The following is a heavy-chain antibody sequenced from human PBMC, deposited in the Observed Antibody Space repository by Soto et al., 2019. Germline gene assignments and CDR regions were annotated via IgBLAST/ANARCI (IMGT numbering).Heavy chain of an antibody. J-gene: IGHJ4*02. CDR3: ARAAQRYYYDSSGSDY. Sequence: ASVKVSCKASGVTFSSYAISWVRQAPGQGLEWMGGIIPIFGTANYAQKFQGRVTITADKSTSTAYMELSSLRSEDTAVYYCARAAQRYYYDSSGSDYWGQGTLVTVSS. CDR1: GVTFSSYA. D-gene: IGHD3-22*01. V-gene: IGHV1-69*06. CDR2: IIPIFGTA.